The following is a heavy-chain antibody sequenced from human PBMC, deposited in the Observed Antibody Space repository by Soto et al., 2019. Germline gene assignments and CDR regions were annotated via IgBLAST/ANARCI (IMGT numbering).Heavy chain of an antibody. J-gene: IGHJ5*02. CDR3: GDDP. CDR1: AGSPSTRCNY. CDR2: IYYSENT. D-gene: IGHD3-10*01. Sequence: PQTLSLTRTVSAGSPSTRCNYWGWLLQHPGKGLEGIRRIYYSENTYYNPSLKSRVTISVATSKNQFSLELSSVTAAASAVYYCGDDP. V-gene: IGHV4-39*07.